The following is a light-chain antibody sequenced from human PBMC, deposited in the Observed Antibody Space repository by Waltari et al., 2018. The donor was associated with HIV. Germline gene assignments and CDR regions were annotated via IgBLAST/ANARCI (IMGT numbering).Light chain of an antibody. CDR2: EVR. J-gene: IGLJ2*01. CDR1: SSDVGGYNS. V-gene: IGLV2-14*01. CDR3: SSYTTSSSTLP. Sequence: QSALTQPASVSGSPGQSITISCTGTSSDVGGYNSVSWYQQHPGKAPKLMIYEVRNRPSGVSNRFSGSKSGNTASLTISGLQAEDEADYYCSSYTTSSSTLPFGGGTKLTVL.